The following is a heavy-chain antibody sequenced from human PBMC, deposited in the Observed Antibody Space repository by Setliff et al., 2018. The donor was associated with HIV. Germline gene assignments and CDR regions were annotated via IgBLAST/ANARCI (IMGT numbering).Heavy chain of an antibody. CDR2: TYDSENI. D-gene: IGHD2-15*01. V-gene: IGHV4-59*12. CDR3: ARHFYTTSWYSGTYWYFDL. CDR1: NGSINDYY. J-gene: IGHJ2*01. Sequence: SETLSLTCSMSNGSINDYYWSWIRQSPGKGLEWIGSTYDSENINYNPSLKSRVTVSVDTSKNQFSLRLTSVTAADTAVYFCARHFYTTSWYSGTYWYFDLWGRGTLVTVSS.